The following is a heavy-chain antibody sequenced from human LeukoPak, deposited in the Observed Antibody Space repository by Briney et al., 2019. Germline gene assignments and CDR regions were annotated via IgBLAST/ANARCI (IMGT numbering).Heavy chain of an antibody. V-gene: IGHV3-21*01. CDR2: ISSSSSYT. J-gene: IGHJ4*02. Sequence: GGSLRLSCAASGFTFSSYSMNWVRQAPGKGLEWVTSISSSSSYTYYADSVKGRFTISRDNAKNSLYLQMNSLRAEDTYVYYCARAGYYDSSGYLGYWGQGTLVTVSS. CDR3: ARAGYYDSSGYLGY. CDR1: GFTFSSYS. D-gene: IGHD3-22*01.